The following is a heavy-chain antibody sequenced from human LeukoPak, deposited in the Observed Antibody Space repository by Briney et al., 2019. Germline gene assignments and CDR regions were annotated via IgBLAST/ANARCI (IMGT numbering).Heavy chain of an antibody. V-gene: IGHV3-9*01. D-gene: IGHD6-13*01. CDR2: ISWNSGSI. CDR1: GFTFDDYA. J-gene: IGHJ2*01. Sequence: GGSLRLSCAASGFTFDDYAMHWVRQAPGKGLEWVSGISWNSGSIGYADSVRGRFTISRDNAKNSLYLQMNSLRAEDTALYYCAKDIAAAGTGWYFGLWGRGTLVTVSS. CDR3: AKDIAAAGTGWYFGL.